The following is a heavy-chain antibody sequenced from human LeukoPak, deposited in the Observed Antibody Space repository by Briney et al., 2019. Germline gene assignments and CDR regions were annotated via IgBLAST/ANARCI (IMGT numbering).Heavy chain of an antibody. CDR1: GFTFSSYD. Sequence: PGGSLRLSCAASGFTFSSYDMHWVRQAPGKGLEWVAVILYDGSNKYYADSVKGRFTISRDNSKNTLYLQMNSLRAEDTAVYYCARALGRAADYDYWGQGTLVTVSS. CDR2: ILYDGSNK. V-gene: IGHV3-33*01. D-gene: IGHD6-13*01. J-gene: IGHJ4*02. CDR3: ARALGRAADYDY.